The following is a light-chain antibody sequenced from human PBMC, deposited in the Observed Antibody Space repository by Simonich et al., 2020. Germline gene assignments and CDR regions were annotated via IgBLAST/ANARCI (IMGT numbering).Light chain of an antibody. CDR2: NNN. J-gene: IGLJ3*02. CDR3: AAWDDSLSGRV. V-gene: IGLV1-47*02. Sequence: QSVLTQPPSASGTPGQRVTISCSGSSSNIGSNYVYWYQHLPGTAPKLLIYNNNQRPAGVLDRFSGSQSGTSASLAISGLRSEDEADYYCAAWDDSLSGRVFGGGTKLTVL. CDR1: SSNIGSNY.